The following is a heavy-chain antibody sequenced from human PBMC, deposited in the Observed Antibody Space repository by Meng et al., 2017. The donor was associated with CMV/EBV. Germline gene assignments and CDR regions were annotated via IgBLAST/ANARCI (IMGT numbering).Heavy chain of an antibody. CDR3: ARDVAVWFYFDY. V-gene: IGHV3-30-3*01. CDR2: ISYDGSNK. Sequence: GESLKISCAASGFTFSSYAMSWVRQAPGKGLEWVAVISYDGSNKYYADSVKGRFTISRDNSKNTLYLQMNSLRAEDTAVYYCARDVAVWFYFDYWGQGTLVTVSS. CDR1: GFTFSSYA. D-gene: IGHD3-16*01. J-gene: IGHJ4*02.